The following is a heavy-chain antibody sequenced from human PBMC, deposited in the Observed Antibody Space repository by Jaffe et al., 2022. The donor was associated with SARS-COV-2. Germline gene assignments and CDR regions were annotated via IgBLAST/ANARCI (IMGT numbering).Heavy chain of an antibody. Sequence: QITLKESGPTLVKPTQTLTLTCTFSGFSLSTSGVGVGWIRQPPGKALEWLALIYWDDDKGYRPSLKTRLTITKDTSKNQVVLTMTNMDPVDTATYYCAHRPDSTWYFDYWGQGTLVTVSS. CDR2: IYWDDDK. V-gene: IGHV2-5*02. CDR3: AHRPDSTWYFDY. CDR1: GFSLSTSGVG. J-gene: IGHJ4*02. D-gene: IGHD6-13*01.